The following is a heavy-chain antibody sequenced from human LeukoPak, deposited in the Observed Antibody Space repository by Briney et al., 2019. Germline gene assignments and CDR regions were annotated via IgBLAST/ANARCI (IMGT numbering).Heavy chain of an antibody. CDR3: ARGIAVADIGY. CDR1: GFTFSSYA. V-gene: IGHV3-30-3*01. CDR2: ISYDGSNK. D-gene: IGHD6-19*01. Sequence: GGSLRLSCAASGFTFSSYAMHWVRQAPGKGLEWVAVISYDGSNKYYADSVKGRFTISRDNSKNTLYLQMNSLRAEDTAVYYCARGIAVADIGYWGQGTLVTVSS. J-gene: IGHJ4*02.